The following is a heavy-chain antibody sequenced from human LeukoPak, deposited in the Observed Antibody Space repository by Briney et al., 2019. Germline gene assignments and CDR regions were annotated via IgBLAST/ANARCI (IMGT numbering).Heavy chain of an antibody. V-gene: IGHV1-2*02. CDR1: GYTFTGYY. CDR2: INPNSGGT. J-gene: IGHJ3*02. CDR3: ASYYDSSSQGAFDI. D-gene: IGHD3-22*01. Sequence: GASVKVSCNASGYTFTGYYMHWVRQAPGQGLEWMGWINPNSGGTNYAQKFQGRVTMTRDTSISTAYMELSRLRSDDTAVYYCASYYDSSSQGAFDIWGQGTMVTVSS.